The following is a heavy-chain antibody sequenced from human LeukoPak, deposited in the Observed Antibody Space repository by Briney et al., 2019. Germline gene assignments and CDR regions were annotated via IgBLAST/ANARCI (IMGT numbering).Heavy chain of an antibody. Sequence: PSETLSLTCAVYGGSFSGYYWSWIRQPPGKGLEWIGEINHSGSTNYNPSLKSRVTILVDTSKNQFSLQLSSVPAADTAVYYCARDYYDSSGYSTYNWFDPWGQGTLVTVSS. V-gene: IGHV4-34*01. D-gene: IGHD3-22*01. CDR1: GGSFSGYY. CDR3: ARDYYDSSGYSTYNWFDP. CDR2: INHSGST. J-gene: IGHJ5*02.